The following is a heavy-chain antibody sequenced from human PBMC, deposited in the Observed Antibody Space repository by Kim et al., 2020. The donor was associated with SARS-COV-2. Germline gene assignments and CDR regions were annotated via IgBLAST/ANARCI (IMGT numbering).Heavy chain of an antibody. CDR2: ISGSGGST. Sequence: GGSLRLSCAASGFTFSSYAMSWVRQAPGKGLEWVSAISGSGGSTYYADSVKGRFTISRDNSKNTLYLQMNSLRAEDTAVYYCAKGSSAELRYFDWLFFDYWGQGTLVTVSS. D-gene: IGHD3-9*01. CDR1: GFTFSSYA. CDR3: AKGSSAELRYFDWLFFDY. J-gene: IGHJ4*02. V-gene: IGHV3-23*01.